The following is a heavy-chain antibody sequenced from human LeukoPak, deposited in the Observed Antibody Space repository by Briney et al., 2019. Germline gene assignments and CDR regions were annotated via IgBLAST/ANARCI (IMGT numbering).Heavy chain of an antibody. D-gene: IGHD7-27*01. V-gene: IGHV1-8*01. Sequence: ASVKASRKASGYTFTSYDFNWVRQATGQRPEWMGWMSPNSGDTGYAQKFQDRVTMTRNTSISTAYMELSSLRSDDTAVYYCARGPPNWGYDYWGPGTLVTVSS. CDR3: ARGPPNWGYDY. CDR1: GYTFTSYD. CDR2: MSPNSGDT. J-gene: IGHJ4*02.